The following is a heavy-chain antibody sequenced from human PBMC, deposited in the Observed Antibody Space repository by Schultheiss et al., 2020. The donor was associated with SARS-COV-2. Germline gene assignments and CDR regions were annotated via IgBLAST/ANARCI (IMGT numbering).Heavy chain of an antibody. V-gene: IGHV2-5*01. CDR3: AHRGPTAGNILTDSYRRLGFHFNY. CDR1: GFSLSTSGVG. J-gene: IGHJ4*02. Sequence: SGPTLVKPTQTLTLTCTFSGFSLSTSGVGVGWIRQPPGKALEWLALIYWNDDQRYSPSLKSRLTITKDSSKNQVVLTLTNTDPIDTATYYCAHRGPTAGNILTDSYRRLGFHFNYWGQGTLVTVSS. CDR2: IYWNDDQ. D-gene: IGHD3-9*01.